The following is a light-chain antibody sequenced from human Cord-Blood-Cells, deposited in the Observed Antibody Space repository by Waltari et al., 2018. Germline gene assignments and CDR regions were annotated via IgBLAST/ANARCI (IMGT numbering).Light chain of an antibody. Sequence: DIQMTQSPSFLSASVGDRVTITCRASQSISSYLNWYQQKPAKAPKLLIHAASSLQSGVPSRFSGSGSGTDFTLTISSLQPEDFATYYCQQSYSTPFTFGPGTKVDIK. CDR3: QQSYSTPFT. V-gene: IGKV1-39*01. CDR2: AAS. CDR1: QSISSY. J-gene: IGKJ3*01.